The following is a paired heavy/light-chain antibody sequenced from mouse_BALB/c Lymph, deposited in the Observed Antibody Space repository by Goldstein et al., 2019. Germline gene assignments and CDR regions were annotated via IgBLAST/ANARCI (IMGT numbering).Heavy chain of an antibody. CDR3: ARVGDYDVGFAY. Sequence: EVQLQQSGPELVKPGASVKISCKTSGYTFTEYTMHWVKQSHGKSLEWIGGIIPNNGGSSYNQKFKGKATLTVDKSSSTAYMELRSLTSEDSAVYYCARVGDYDVGFAYWGQGTLVTVSA. CDR1: GYTFTEYT. CDR2: IIPNNGGS. D-gene: IGHD2-4*01. V-gene: IGHV1-18*01. J-gene: IGHJ3*01.
Light chain of an antibody. CDR1: QDVSTA. Sequence: DIVMTQSHKFMSTSVGDRVSITCKASQDVSTAVAWYQQKPGQSPKLLIYWASTRHTGVPDRFTGSGSGTDYTLTISSVQAEDLALYYCQQHYSTPTFGGGTKLEIK. V-gene: IGKV6-25*01. CDR3: QQHYSTPT. J-gene: IGKJ1*01. CDR2: WAS.